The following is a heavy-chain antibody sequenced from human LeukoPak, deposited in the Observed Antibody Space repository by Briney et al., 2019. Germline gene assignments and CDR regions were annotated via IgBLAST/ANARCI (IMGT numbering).Heavy chain of an antibody. CDR2: INHSGST. CDR3: ARENYCTNGVCWAFDP. CDR1: GGSFSGYY. Sequence: SETLSLTCAVYGGSFSGYYWSWIRQPPGRGLEWIGEINHSGSTNYNPSLKSRVTFSVDTFKNQFSLHLNSVTAADTAVYFCARENYCTNGVCWAFDPWGQGTLVTVSS. V-gene: IGHV4-34*01. J-gene: IGHJ5*02. D-gene: IGHD2-8*01.